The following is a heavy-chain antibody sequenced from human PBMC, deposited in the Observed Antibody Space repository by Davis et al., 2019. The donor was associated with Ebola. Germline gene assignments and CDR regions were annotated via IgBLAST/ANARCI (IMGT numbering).Heavy chain of an antibody. Sequence: ASVKVSCKASGYTFTSYAMHWVRQAPGQRLEWMGWINAGNGNTKYSQKFQGRVIITRDTSASTAYMELSSLRSEDTAVYYCARARRGSRSEWGMDVWGQGTTVTVSS. V-gene: IGHV1-3*01. D-gene: IGHD3-3*01. CDR2: INAGNGNT. J-gene: IGHJ6*02. CDR3: ARARRGSRSEWGMDV. CDR1: GYTFTSYA.